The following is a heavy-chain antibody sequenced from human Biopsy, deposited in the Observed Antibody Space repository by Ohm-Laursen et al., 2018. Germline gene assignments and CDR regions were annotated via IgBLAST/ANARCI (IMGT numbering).Heavy chain of an antibody. D-gene: IGHD3-22*01. J-gene: IGHJ4*02. Sequence: LSLTCAASGFTFSIYGMHWVRQAPGKGLEWVAVIWYDGSNKYYADSVKGRFTISRDDPKNTLYLQMNGLRAEDTAVYYCAREGDDSSGYTPHYFDYWGQGTLVTVSS. V-gene: IGHV3-33*01. CDR3: AREGDDSSGYTPHYFDY. CDR2: IWYDGSNK. CDR1: GFTFSIYG.